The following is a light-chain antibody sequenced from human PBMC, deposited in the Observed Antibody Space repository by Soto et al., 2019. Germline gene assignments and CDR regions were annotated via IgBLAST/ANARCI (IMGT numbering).Light chain of an antibody. CDR3: QQYNNWSPWT. V-gene: IGKV3-15*01. Sequence: EIVMTQSPATLSVSPGERATLSCRASQSVSSNLAWYQQKPGQAPRLLIYGASTRATGIPARFRGSGSGTEFTLTISSLQSEDFAVYYCQQYNNWSPWTFGQGTKVEIK. CDR2: GAS. J-gene: IGKJ1*01. CDR1: QSVSSN.